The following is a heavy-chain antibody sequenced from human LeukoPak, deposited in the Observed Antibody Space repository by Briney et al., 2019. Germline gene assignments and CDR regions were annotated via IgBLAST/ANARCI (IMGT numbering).Heavy chain of an antibody. D-gene: IGHD5-18*01. Sequence: SETLSLTCAVYGGSFSGYYWSWIRQPPGKGLEWIVEINHSGSTNYNPSLKSRVTISVDTSKNQFSLKLSSVTAADTAVYYCARGYSYGQRFDYWGQGTLVTVSS. CDR1: GGSFSGYY. CDR3: ARGYSYGQRFDY. V-gene: IGHV4-34*01. J-gene: IGHJ4*02. CDR2: INHSGST.